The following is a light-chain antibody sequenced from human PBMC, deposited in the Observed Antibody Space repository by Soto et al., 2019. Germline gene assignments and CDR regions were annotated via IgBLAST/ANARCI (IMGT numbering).Light chain of an antibody. J-gene: IGKJ5*01. CDR1: QSVSSNY. CDR3: QRYGRSSIT. CDR2: GAS. Sequence: EFVLTQSPGTLSLSPGERATLSCRASQSVSSNYLAWYQHKAGQAPRLLIYGASSRATGIPDRFSGSGSGTDFTLIISRLEPEDFAVYYCQRYGRSSITFGQGTRLDIK. V-gene: IGKV3-20*01.